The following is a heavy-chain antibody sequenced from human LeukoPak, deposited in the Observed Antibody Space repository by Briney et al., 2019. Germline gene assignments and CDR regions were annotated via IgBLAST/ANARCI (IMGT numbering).Heavy chain of an antibody. J-gene: IGHJ4*02. V-gene: IGHV5-51*01. CDR2: IYPGDSDT. Sequence: GESLKISCKGTGYSFSNYWIGWVRQMPGKGLEWMGIIYPGDSDTRYSPSFQGQVTISADKSISTAYLQWSSLKASDTAMYYCARHYYDYVWGSYGIDYWGQGTLVTVSS. CDR1: GYSFSNYW. CDR3: ARHYYDYVWGSYGIDY. D-gene: IGHD3-16*01.